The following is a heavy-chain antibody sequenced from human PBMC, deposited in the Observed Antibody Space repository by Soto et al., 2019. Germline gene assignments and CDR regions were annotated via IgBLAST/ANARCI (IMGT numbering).Heavy chain of an antibody. CDR1: GFTFSSYS. CDR2: ISSSSSTI. D-gene: IGHD2-2*01. Sequence: EVQLVESGGGLVQPGGSLRLSCAASGFTFSSYSMNWVLQAPGKGLEWVSYISSSSSTIYYADSVKGRFTISRDNAKNSLYLQMNSLRDEDTAVYYCARDLPYCSSTSCYDYYYYYGMDVWGQGTTVTVSS. CDR3: ARDLPYCSSTSCYDYYYYYGMDV. V-gene: IGHV3-48*02. J-gene: IGHJ6*02.